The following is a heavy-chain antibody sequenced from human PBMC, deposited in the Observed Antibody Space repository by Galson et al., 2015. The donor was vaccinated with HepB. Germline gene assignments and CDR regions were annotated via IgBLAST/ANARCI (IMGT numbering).Heavy chain of an antibody. CDR1: GFSLSTYGVG. Sequence: PALVKPTQTLTLTCTFSGFSLSTYGVGVGWIRQPPGKALEWVALIHWDDDRRYSPSLKSRLTITKDSSENHVGLIMTSMDPLDTATYYCAHRPTGSTRFAYWGQGVMVTVSS. D-gene: IGHD1-1*01. CDR2: IHWDDDR. J-gene: IGHJ4*02. V-gene: IGHV2-5*02. CDR3: AHRPTGSTRFAY.